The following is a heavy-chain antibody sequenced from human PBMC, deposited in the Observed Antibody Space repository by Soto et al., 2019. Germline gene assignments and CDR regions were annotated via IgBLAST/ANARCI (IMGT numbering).Heavy chain of an antibody. D-gene: IGHD4-17*01. Sequence: QVQLVQSGAEVMKPGASVKVSCKASGYTFTGYSVGWVRQAPGQGLEWMGWISAYSGDTYYAQRLQDRLTMTTDASTSTAYMELTSLRSDDTAVYYCARPSGSYGDYAWSLKYWGQGTLVTVSS. CDR3: ARPSGSYGDYAWSLKY. V-gene: IGHV1-18*01. CDR2: ISAYSGDT. J-gene: IGHJ4*02. CDR1: GYTFTGYS.